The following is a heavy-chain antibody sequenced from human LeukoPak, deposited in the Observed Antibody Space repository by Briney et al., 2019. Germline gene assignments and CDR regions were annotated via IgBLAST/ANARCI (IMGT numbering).Heavy chain of an antibody. CDR1: GFTFSSYA. D-gene: IGHD3-22*01. Sequence: GGSLRLSCAASGFTFSSYAMSWVRQAPGKGLEWVSGISGSGGSTYYADSVKGRFTISRDNSKNTLYLQMNSLRAEDTAVYYCAKGHYDSSAYKSLYYFDYWGQGTLVTVSS. J-gene: IGHJ4*02. CDR2: ISGSGGST. V-gene: IGHV3-23*01. CDR3: AKGHYDSSAYKSLYYFDY.